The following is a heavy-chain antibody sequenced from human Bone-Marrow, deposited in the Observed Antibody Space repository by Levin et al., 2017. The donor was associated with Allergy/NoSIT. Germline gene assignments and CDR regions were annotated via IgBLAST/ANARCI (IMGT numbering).Heavy chain of an antibody. CDR1: GYSFTSYL. CDR3: ARQVDYMDV. Sequence: GESLKISCKASGYSFTSYLIGWVRQMPGKGLEWMGIIFPGDSNTRYSPSFQGQVTISADKSISTAYLQWSSLKASDTAIYYCARQVDYMDVWGRGTTVTVSS. J-gene: IGHJ6*03. D-gene: IGHD2-15*01. V-gene: IGHV5-51*01. CDR2: IFPGDSNT.